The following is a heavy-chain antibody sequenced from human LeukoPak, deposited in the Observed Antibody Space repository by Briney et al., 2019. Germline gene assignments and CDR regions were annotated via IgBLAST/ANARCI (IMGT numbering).Heavy chain of an antibody. D-gene: IGHD6-13*01. CDR2: IIPIFGTA. CDR3: ARDDSIAAAGLF. Sequence: ASVKVSCKASGGTFSSYAISWVRQAPGQGLEWMGGIIPIFGTANYAQKFQGRVTITADESTSTAYMELSSLRSEDTAVYYCARDDSIAAAGLFWGQGTLVTVSA. V-gene: IGHV1-69*01. CDR1: GGTFSSYA. J-gene: IGHJ4*02.